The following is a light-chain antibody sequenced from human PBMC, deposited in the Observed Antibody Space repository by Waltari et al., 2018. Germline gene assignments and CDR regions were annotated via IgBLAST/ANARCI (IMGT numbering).Light chain of an antibody. Sequence: SYDLTQPPSVSVSPGQTATIPCSGDHWGAKYVCWYPQKPGQSPVLIIYEDSKRPSGIPERFSGSNSGNTATLTISETQAMDEGDYYCQAWDSLVVFGGGTKLTVL. CDR2: EDS. CDR3: QAWDSLVV. J-gene: IGLJ2*01. CDR1: HWGAKY. V-gene: IGLV3-1*01.